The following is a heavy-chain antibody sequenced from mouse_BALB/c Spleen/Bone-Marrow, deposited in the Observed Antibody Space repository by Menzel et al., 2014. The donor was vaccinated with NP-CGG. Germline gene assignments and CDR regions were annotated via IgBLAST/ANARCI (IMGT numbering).Heavy chain of an antibody. D-gene: IGHD1-1*01. CDR1: GSTFTNYT. J-gene: IGHJ4*01. Sequence: QVQLQQSGAELARPGASVPMSCKASGSTFTNYTMHWIKQRPGQGLEWIGYINPSSGYTNYNQKFKVKATLTADKSSSTAYMQLSSLTSEASAVYYRARGHYGSSYSAVDYWGQGTSVTVSS. V-gene: IGHV1-4*01. CDR2: INPSSGYT. CDR3: ARGHYGSSYSAVDY.